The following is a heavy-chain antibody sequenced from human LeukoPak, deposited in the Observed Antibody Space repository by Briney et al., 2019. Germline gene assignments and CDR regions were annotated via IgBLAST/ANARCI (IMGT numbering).Heavy chain of an antibody. CDR2: IIPIFGTA. J-gene: IGHJ4*02. D-gene: IGHD5-18*01. CDR3: ARELVRGYSYGYGY. Sequence: ASVKVSCKASGGTFSSYAISWVRQAPGQGLEWMGGIIPIFGTANYAQKFQGRVTITADESTSTAYMELSSLRSEDTAVYYCARELVRGYSYGYGYWGQGTLVTVSS. CDR1: GGTFSSYA. V-gene: IGHV1-69*13.